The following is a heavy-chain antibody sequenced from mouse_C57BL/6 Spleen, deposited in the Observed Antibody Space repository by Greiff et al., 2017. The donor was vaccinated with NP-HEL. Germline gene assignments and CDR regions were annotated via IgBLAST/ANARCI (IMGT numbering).Heavy chain of an antibody. CDR3: ARQDGNYLAWFAY. CDR2: IYPGDGDT. V-gene: IGHV1-80*01. J-gene: IGHJ3*01. Sequence: QVQLQQSGAELVKPGASVKISCKASGYAFSSYWMNWVKQRPGKGLEWIGQIYPGDGDTNYNGKFKGKATLTADKSSSTAYMQLSSLTSEDSAVYFCARQDGNYLAWFAYWGQGTLVTVSA. D-gene: IGHD2-1*01. CDR1: GYAFSSYW.